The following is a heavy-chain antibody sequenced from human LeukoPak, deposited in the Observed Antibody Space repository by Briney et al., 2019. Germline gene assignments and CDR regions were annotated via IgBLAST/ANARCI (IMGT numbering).Heavy chain of an antibody. CDR2: VSYDGGNK. CDR3: ARGIAASITGYFDL. CDR1: GFTFSTYA. V-gene: IGHV3-30*04. J-gene: IGHJ2*01. D-gene: IGHD6-13*01. Sequence: PGGSLRLSCAASGFTFSTYAIHWVRQAPGKGLEWVAVVSYDGGNKYCADSVKGRFTISRDNSKNTLDLQMYSLRAEDTALYYCARGIAASITGYFDLWGRGTLVTVSS.